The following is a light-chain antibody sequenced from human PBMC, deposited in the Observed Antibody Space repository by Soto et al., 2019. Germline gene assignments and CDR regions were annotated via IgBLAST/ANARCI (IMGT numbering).Light chain of an antibody. CDR1: QSVNKY. CDR3: NQRFDWPLT. J-gene: IGKJ4*01. Sequence: EIELTQSPAILSLSPGDRATLSCRASQSVNKYLAWYQQKPGQAPRLLIYDASNRATGTPARFSGSGSGTDFTLTISSLEPEDFAVYYCNQRFDWPLTFGGGTKVEV. V-gene: IGKV3-11*01. CDR2: DAS.